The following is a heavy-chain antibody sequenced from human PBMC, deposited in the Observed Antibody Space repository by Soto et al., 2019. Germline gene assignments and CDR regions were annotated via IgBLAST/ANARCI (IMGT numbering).Heavy chain of an antibody. CDR1: GYTFTNYD. D-gene: IGHD3-16*01. CDR3: ARGRFRRTWFDP. V-gene: IGHV1-8*01. J-gene: IGHJ5*02. CDR2: MNPDSGNT. Sequence: QVQLVQSGAEVKKPGASVKVSCKASGYTFTNYDIHWVRQATGQGLEWMGWMNPDSGNTGQSKQFQGRVAMTRDTSISTAYMEMSSLRLEDTAMYYCARGRFRRTWFDPWGQGTLVSVSS.